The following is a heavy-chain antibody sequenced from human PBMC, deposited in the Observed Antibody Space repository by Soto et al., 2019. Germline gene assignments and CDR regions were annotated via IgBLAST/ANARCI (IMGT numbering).Heavy chain of an antibody. Sequence: EVQLVESGGGLVKPGGSLRLSCAASGFTFSNAWMNWVRQAPGKGLEWVGRIKSKTDGGTTDYAAPVKGRFTISRDDSKNTLYLQTNSLKTEDTAVYSCTTGSGDYVDVGWFDPWGQGTLVTVS. CDR1: GFTFSNAW. V-gene: IGHV3-15*07. CDR2: IKSKTDGGTT. J-gene: IGHJ5*02. D-gene: IGHD4-17*01. CDR3: TTGSGDYVDVGWFDP.